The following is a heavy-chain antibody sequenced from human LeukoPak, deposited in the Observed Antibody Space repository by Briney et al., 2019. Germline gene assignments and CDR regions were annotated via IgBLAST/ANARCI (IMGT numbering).Heavy chain of an antibody. Sequence: GASVKVSCKASGYTFTGYYMHWVRQAPGQGLEWMGWINPNSGGTNYAQKFQGRVTMTRDTSISTAYMELSRLRSDDTAVYYCARAATIRGGAFDIWGQGTMVTVSS. CDR2: INPNSGGT. V-gene: IGHV1-2*02. CDR3: ARAATIRGGAFDI. D-gene: IGHD5-24*01. J-gene: IGHJ3*02. CDR1: GYTFTGYY.